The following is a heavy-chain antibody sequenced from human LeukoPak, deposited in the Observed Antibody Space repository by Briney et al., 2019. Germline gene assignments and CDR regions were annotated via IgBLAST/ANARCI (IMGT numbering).Heavy chain of an antibody. V-gene: IGHV3-43D*03. CDR1: GFTFSSYA. CDR2: ITWDGDST. D-gene: IGHD6-13*01. CDR3: AKGTSSWHEFDS. Sequence: GGSLRLSCAASGFTFSSYAMSWVRQAPGKGLEWVSLITWDGDSTYYADSVKGRFTISRDNSKNYLYLQMNSLRAEDTALYYCAKGTSSWHEFDSWGQGTLVTVSS. J-gene: IGHJ4*02.